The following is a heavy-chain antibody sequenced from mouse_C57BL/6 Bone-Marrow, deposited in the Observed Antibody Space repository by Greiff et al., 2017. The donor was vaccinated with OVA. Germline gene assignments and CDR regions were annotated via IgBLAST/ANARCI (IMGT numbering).Heavy chain of an antibody. CDR3: SRQGITIPYYFDY. D-gene: IGHD2-4*01. V-gene: IGHV5-2*01. CDR1: EYEFPSHD. CDR2: INSDGGST. Sequence: EVQGVESGGGLVQPGESLKLSCESNEYEFPSHDMSWVRKTPEKRLELVAAINSDGGSTYYPDTMERRFIISRDNTKKTLYLQMSSLRSEDTALYYGSRQGITIPYYFDYWGQGTTLTVSS. J-gene: IGHJ2*01.